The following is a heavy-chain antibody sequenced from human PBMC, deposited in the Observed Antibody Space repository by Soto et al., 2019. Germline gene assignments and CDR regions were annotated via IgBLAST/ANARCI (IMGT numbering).Heavy chain of an antibody. V-gene: IGHV1-58*01. CDR2: IVVGSGDT. CDR1: GFTFTSSA. D-gene: IGHD6-13*01. Sequence: VASVKVSCKASGFTFTSSAVQCVRQARGQRLEWIGWIVVGSGDTNSAQKFQERVTITRDMSTSTAYIELSSLRSEDTAVYYCAATIIAAVGKGYYYGMEVWGQGTTVTVSS. CDR3: AATIIAAVGKGYYYGMEV. J-gene: IGHJ6*01.